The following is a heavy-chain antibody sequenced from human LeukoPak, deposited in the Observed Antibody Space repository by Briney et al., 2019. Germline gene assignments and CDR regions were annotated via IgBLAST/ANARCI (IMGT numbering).Heavy chain of an antibody. CDR3: ARDVAVAGASDY. Sequence: WASVKVSCKASGYTFTSYGISWVRQAPGQGLEWMGWISAYNGNTNYAQKLQGRVTMTTDTSTSTAYMELRSLGSDDTAVYYCARDVAVAGASDYWGQGTLVTVSS. D-gene: IGHD6-19*01. CDR1: GYTFTSYG. CDR2: ISAYNGNT. V-gene: IGHV1-18*01. J-gene: IGHJ4*02.